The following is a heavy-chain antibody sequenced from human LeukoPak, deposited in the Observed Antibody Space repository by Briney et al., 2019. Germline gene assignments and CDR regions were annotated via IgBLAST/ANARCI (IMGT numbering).Heavy chain of an antibody. CDR1: GFTFSSYA. J-gene: IGHJ4*02. Sequence: PGGSLRLSCAASGFTFSSYAMSWVRQAPGKGLEWVSAISGSGGSTYYADSVKGRFTISRDNSKNTLYLQMNGLRAEDTAVYYCAKAGSSHGLFDYWGQGTLVTVSS. CDR2: ISGSGGST. V-gene: IGHV3-23*01. CDR3: AKAGSSHGLFDY. D-gene: IGHD6-25*01.